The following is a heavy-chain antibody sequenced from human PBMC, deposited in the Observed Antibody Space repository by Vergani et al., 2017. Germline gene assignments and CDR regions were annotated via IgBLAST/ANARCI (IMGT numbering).Heavy chain of an antibody. CDR2: IGNDGINT. Sequence: QVQLVESAGGVVQPGGSLRLSCAASGFTFSNFGMHWIRQAPGKGLEWLSYIGNDGINTRYRDAVKGRFTVSRDNSKDILYLQMDSLRREDTALYYCAKCLRDSTDGLLDSWGPGTLVIVSS. J-gene: IGHJ4*02. V-gene: IGHV3-30*02. CDR1: GFTFSNFG. CDR3: AKCLRDSTDGLLDS. D-gene: IGHD2-21*02.